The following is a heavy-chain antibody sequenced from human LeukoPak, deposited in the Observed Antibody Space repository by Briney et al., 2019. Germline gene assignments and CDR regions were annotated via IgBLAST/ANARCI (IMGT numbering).Heavy chain of an antibody. D-gene: IGHD3-22*01. V-gene: IGHV4-4*07. CDR1: GGSITNYY. CDR2: VHTSGTT. Sequence: SETLSPTCTVSGGSITNYYWAWIRQPAEKGLEWIGRVHTSGTTNYNPSLKSRVTMSLDTSKNQFSLKLSSVTAADTAVYYCARAPSYDSTKLDYWGQGTLVTVPS. CDR3: ARAPSYDSTKLDY. J-gene: IGHJ4*02.